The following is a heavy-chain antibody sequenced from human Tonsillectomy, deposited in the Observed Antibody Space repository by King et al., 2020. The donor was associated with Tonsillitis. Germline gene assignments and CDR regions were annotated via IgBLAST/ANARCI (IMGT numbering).Heavy chain of an antibody. CDR1: GFTLSSYA. CDR3: ARSIAVADPFDY. V-gene: IGHV3-30*04. CDR2: XXYXGSXK. J-gene: IGHJ4*02. D-gene: IGHD6-19*01. Sequence: VQLVESGGGVVQPGRSLRLSCVATGFTLSSYAMHWVRQAPGKGLEWVXVXXYXGSXKYYRDSVKGRLTISRDXSKNTLYLQMNSLRPEDTAVYYCARSIAVADPFDYWGQGTLVTVSS.